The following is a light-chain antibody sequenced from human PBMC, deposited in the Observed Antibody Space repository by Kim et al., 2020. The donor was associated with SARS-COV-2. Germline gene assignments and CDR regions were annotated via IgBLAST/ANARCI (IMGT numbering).Light chain of an antibody. J-gene: IGLJ2*01. CDR3: SSYTSSSTFV. CDR2: DVS. CDR1: SSDVGGYNY. Sequence: GPSITISCTGTSSDVGGYNYVSWYQQHPGNAPKLMIYDVSKRPSGVSNRFSGSKSGNTASLTISGLQAEDEADYYCSSYTSSSTFVFGGGTQLTVL. V-gene: IGLV2-14*04.